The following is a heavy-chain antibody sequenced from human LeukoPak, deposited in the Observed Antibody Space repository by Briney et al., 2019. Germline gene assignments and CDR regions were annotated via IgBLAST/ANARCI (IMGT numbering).Heavy chain of an antibody. CDR2: ISNGSSYI. V-gene: IGHV3-21*01. J-gene: IGHJ6*03. Sequence: GVTVTLSCAASTFTFRIYSRNGLPHAQGQGLEGVTSISNGSSYIYYADSVKGRFTISRDNAKNSLYLQMNSLRAEDTAVYYCARGGDGGDYDILTGYYMDVWGKGTTVTVSS. CDR3: ARGGDGGDYDILTGYYMDV. CDR1: TFTFRIYS. D-gene: IGHD3-9*01.